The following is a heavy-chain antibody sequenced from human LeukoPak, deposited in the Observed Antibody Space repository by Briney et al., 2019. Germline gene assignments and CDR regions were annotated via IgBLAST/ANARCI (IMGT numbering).Heavy chain of an antibody. V-gene: IGHV1-8*02. CDR3: ATALKYGGNSGYYFDY. CDR1: GYTFTSYD. D-gene: IGHD4-23*01. Sequence: ASVKVSCKASGYTFTSYDINWVRQAPGQGLEWMGWMNPNSGNTGYAQKFQGRVTMTRDTSISTAYMELSRLRSDDTAVYYCATALKYGGNSGYYFDYWGQGTLVTVSS. CDR2: MNPNSGNT. J-gene: IGHJ4*02.